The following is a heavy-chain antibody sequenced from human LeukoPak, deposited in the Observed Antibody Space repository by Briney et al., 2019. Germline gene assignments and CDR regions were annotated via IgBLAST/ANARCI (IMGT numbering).Heavy chain of an antibody. J-gene: IGHJ4*02. D-gene: IGHD2-2*01. CDR3: AKGYCSSTSCYAPFDY. CDR2: ISGSGGNT. V-gene: IGHV3-23*01. Sequence: PGGSLRLSCAASGFTFSSYAMSWVRQAPGKGLEWVSAISGSGGNTYYADSVKGRFTISRDNSKSTLYLQMNSLRAEDTAVYYCAKGYCSSTSCYAPFDYWGQGALVTVSS. CDR1: GFTFSSYA.